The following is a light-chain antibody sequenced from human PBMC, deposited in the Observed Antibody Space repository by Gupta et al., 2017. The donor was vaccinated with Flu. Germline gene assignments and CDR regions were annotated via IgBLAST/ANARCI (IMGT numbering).Light chain of an antibody. CDR2: KAS. CDR1: QSIRSW. J-gene: IGKJ3*01. V-gene: IGKV1-5*03. CDR3: QQYNSPPRT. Sequence: DIQMTQSPSTLSASVGDRVTITCRASQSIRSWLAWYQQKPGKPPKVLIYKASSLESGVPLRFSGSGSGTEFTLTISSLQPDDFATYYCQQYNSPPRTFGPGTKVDIK.